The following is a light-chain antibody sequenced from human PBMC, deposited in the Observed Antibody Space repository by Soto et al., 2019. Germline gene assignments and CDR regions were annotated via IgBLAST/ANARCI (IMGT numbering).Light chain of an antibody. J-gene: IGLJ2*01. CDR1: NIGSKS. CDR2: YDS. CDR3: QVWDSSSDHSVV. Sequence: SNELTQPPSVSVAPGKTARITCGGNNIGSKSVHWYQQKPGQAPVLVIYYDSDRPSGIPERFSGSNSGNTATLTISRVEAGDEADYYCQVWDSSSDHSVVFGGGTKLTVL. V-gene: IGLV3-21*04.